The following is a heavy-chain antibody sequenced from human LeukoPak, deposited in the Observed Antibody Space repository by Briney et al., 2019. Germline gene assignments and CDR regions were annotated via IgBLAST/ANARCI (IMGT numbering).Heavy chain of an antibody. V-gene: IGHV3-23*01. CDR2: IYGSGGGQT. J-gene: IGHJ4*02. CDR1: GFTFSYAF. D-gene: IGHD4-17*01. Sequence: PGGSLRLSCEASGFTFSYAFMNWVRQAPGKGLEWVSGIYGSGGGQTFYADSVRGRFIISRDDSRNLVFLHMDRLRVEDTGLYYCAKDVKSDGVWDIDHWGQGTVVTVSS. CDR3: AKDVKSDGVWDIDH.